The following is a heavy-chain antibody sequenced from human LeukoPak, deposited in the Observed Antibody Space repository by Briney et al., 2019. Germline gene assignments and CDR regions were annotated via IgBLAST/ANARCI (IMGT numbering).Heavy chain of an antibody. V-gene: IGHV3-30*02. CDR2: IRYDGINK. J-gene: IGHJ6*03. CDR1: GFTFSTHG. D-gene: IGHD3-10*01. Sequence: PGGSLRLSCAASGFTFSTHGMHWVRQAPGKGLEWVAFIRYDGINKYYADSVKGRFTISRDSFKNTLYLQMNSLRSEDTAVYYCARGLDYYGSGSYYYYYYYMDVWGKGTTVTISS. CDR3: ARGLDYYGSGSYYYYYYYMDV.